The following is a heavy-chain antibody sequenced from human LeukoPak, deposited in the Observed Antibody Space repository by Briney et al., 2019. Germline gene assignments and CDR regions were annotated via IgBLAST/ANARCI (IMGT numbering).Heavy chain of an antibody. CDR3: AKKYNTGLDP. J-gene: IGHJ5*02. D-gene: IGHD1-14*01. V-gene: IGHV3-23*01. CDR1: GFTFSSYA. CDR2: INGSGAST. Sequence: TGGSLRLSCAASGFTFSSYAMSWVRQAPGKGLEWVSDINGSGASTYYADSVKGRFTISRDNSKNTLYLQMNSLRAEDTAVYYCAKKYNTGLDPWGQATLVTVSS.